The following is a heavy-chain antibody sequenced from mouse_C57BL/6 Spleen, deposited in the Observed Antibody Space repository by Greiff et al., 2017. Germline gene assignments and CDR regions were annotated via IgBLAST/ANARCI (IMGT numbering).Heavy chain of an antibody. J-gene: IGHJ2*01. V-gene: IGHV1-52*01. D-gene: IGHD1-1*01. CDR1: GFTFTSYW. CDR3: AREGRITSGFDY. CDR2: FDPSDSET. Sequence: VQLQQPGAELVRPWSSVKLSCKASGFTFTSYWLHLVKQRPIQGLEWIGNFDPSDSETHYNQKFKDKATLTVDKSSSTASIQISSLTSTDYAVYYYAREGRITSGFDYWGQGTTLTVSS.